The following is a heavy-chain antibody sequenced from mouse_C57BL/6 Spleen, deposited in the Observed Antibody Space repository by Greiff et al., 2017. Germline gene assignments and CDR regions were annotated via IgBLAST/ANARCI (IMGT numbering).Heavy chain of an antibody. J-gene: IGHJ2*01. D-gene: IGHD4-1*02. Sequence: QVQLQQPGAELVMPGASVKLSCKASGYTFTSYWMHWVKQRPGQGLEWIGMIHPNSGSTNYNEKFKSKDTLTVDKSSSTAYMQLSSLTSEDSAVYYCARGPPTGTDDYWGQGTTLTVSS. CDR3: ARGPPTGTDDY. CDR2: IHPNSGST. V-gene: IGHV1-64*01. CDR1: GYTFTSYW.